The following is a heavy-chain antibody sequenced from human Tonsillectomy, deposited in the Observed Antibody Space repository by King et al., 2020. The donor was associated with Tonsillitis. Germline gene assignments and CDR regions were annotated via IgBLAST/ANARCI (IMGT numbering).Heavy chain of an antibody. CDR1: GFTFSSYT. Sequence: VQLVESGGGLVKPGGSLRLSCAASGFTFSSYTMTWVRQAPGKGLEWVSSISSSGTYIYYADSVKGRFTISRDNAKNSLYLHMNSLRAEDTGVYYCARDSNGFLSGYYNHWGQGTLVTVSS. CDR2: ISSSGTYI. CDR3: ARDSNGFLSGYYNH. J-gene: IGHJ5*02. D-gene: IGHD3-3*01. V-gene: IGHV3-21*01.